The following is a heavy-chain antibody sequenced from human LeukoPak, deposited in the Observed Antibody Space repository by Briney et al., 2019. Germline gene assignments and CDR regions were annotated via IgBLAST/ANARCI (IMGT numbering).Heavy chain of an antibody. J-gene: IGHJ6*04. CDR2: ISSSGSTI. V-gene: IGHV3-48*03. D-gene: IGHD3-10*02. CDR3: AELGITMIGGV. CDR1: GFTFSSYE. Sequence: PGGSLRLSCAASGFTFSSYEMNWVRQAPGKGLEWASCISSSGSTIYYADSVKGRFTISRDNAKNSLYLQMNSLRAEDTAVYYCAELGITMIGGVWGKGTTVTISS.